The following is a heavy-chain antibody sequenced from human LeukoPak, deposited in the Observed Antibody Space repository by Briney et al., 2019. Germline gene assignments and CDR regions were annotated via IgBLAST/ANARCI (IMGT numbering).Heavy chain of an antibody. CDR1: GFTVSSNY. CDR3: AREPGIDYRKYYFDY. J-gene: IGHJ4*02. CDR2: IYSGGTT. Sequence: GGSLRLSCVASGFTVSSNYMSWVRHAPGVGLEWVSVIYSGGTTYYADSVKGRFTISRDNSKNMLYLQMNSLRAEDTAVYYCAREPGIDYRKYYFDYWGQGTLVTVSS. D-gene: IGHD1-14*01. V-gene: IGHV3-53*01.